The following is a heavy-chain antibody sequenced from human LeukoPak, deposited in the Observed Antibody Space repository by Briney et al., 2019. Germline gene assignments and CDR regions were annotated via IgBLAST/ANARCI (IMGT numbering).Heavy chain of an antibody. D-gene: IGHD6-19*01. Sequence: GGSLRLSCVASGFTFSSYAMSWLRQAPGKGLEWVSTITGSDGGTFYADSVKGRFTISRDNSKNTLYLQMNSLRAEDTAIYYCAKHRGAVAAGWYLDIWGRGTLVTVSS. J-gene: IGHJ2*01. CDR2: ITGSDGGT. CDR1: GFTFSSYA. CDR3: AKHRGAVAAGWYLDI. V-gene: IGHV3-23*01.